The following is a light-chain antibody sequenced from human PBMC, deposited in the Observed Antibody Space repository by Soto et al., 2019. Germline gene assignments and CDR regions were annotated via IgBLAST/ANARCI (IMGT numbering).Light chain of an antibody. CDR3: QHYAGSPHT. J-gene: IGKJ2*01. Sequence: PGEGATLSCRASQSVRSGSLAWYQQKPGQAPRLLIYGASSRATDIPDRFSGSGYGTDFILTISRLEPEDFAVYYCQHYAGSPHTFGQGTKLEIK. CDR2: GAS. CDR1: QSVRSGS. V-gene: IGKV3-20*01.